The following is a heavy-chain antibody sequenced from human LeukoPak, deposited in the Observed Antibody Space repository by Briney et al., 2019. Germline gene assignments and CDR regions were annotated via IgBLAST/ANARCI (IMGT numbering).Heavy chain of an antibody. CDR3: AKDRYSNYGNWFDP. Sequence: GGSLRLSCAASGFTFSSYAMNWVRQAPGKGLEWVSGISGSGGSTYYADSGKGRFTISRDNSKNTLYLQMNSLRAEDTAVYYCAKDRYSNYGNWFDPWGQGTLVAVFS. D-gene: IGHD4-11*01. J-gene: IGHJ5*02. V-gene: IGHV3-23*01. CDR1: GFTFSSYA. CDR2: ISGSGGST.